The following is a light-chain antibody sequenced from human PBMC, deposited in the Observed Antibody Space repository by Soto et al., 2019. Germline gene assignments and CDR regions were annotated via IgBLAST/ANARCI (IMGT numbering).Light chain of an antibody. V-gene: IGLV2-14*01. Sequence: QSALTQPASVSGSPGQSITISCTGTDSDIGDYDYVSWYQLHTGKAPNLVLFEVSNRPSGVSYRFSGSKSGNTASLTISGLQAEDEADYFCSSYSISTAYLFGTGTKVTVL. CDR2: EVS. CDR1: DSDIGDYDY. CDR3: SSYSISTAYL. J-gene: IGLJ1*01.